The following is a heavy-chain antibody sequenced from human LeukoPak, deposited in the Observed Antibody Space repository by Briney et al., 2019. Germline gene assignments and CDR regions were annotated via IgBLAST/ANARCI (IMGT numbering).Heavy chain of an antibody. CDR3: ARDANTGDAFDI. CDR2: ISSSSSYI. Sequence: GGSLRLSCAASGFTFSSYSMNWVRQAPGKGLEWVSSISSSSSYIYYADSVMGRFTISRDNAKNSLYLQMNSLRPEDTAVYCCARDANTGDAFDIWGQGTMVTVSS. J-gene: IGHJ3*02. V-gene: IGHV3-21*01. D-gene: IGHD4/OR15-4a*01. CDR1: GFTFSSYS.